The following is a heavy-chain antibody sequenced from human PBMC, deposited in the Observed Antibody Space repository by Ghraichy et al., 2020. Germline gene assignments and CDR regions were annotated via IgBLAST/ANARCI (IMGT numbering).Heavy chain of an antibody. V-gene: IGHV3-30*02. CDR3: AKDRLQWLRSSFDY. CDR2: IRFDGNKE. J-gene: IGHJ4*02. D-gene: IGHD5-12*01. Sequence: GESLNISCAASGFTFSTHGMHWVRQAPGKGLEWVASIRFDGNKEFYADSVKGRFTIFRDLSKNTLFLQMDTLRADDTALYFCAKDRLQWLRSSFDYGGQGTLVIVSS. CDR1: GFTFSTHG.